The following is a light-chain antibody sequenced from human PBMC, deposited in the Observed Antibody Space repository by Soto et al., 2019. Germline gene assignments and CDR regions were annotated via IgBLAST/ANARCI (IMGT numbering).Light chain of an antibody. CDR3: QKYDRAPFT. CDR2: AAS. CDR1: QSIRGY. V-gene: IGKV1-39*01. J-gene: IGKJ3*01. Sequence: DIEMTQSPSSLPASVGDRVTVTCRASQSIRGYLNWYQHKPGTAPKLLIFAASRLQTGVPLRFSGSGSGTNFTLTISNLHPEDVATYYCQKYDRAPFTFGPGSKVDIK.